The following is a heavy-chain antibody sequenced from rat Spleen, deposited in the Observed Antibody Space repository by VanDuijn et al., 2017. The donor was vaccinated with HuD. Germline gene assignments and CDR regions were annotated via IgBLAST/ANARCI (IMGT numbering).Heavy chain of an antibody. CDR2: IDFDGSST. Sequence: EVQLVESGGGLVQPGRSMKLSCAASGFTFSNFDMAWVRQAPTKGLEWVASIDFDGSSTYYRDYVKGRFTISRDNAKSTIYLQMNSLRSEDTATYYCARSLGRVYNNYFDYWGQGVMVTVSS. J-gene: IGHJ2*01. D-gene: IGHD1-10*01. CDR1: GFTFSNFD. CDR3: ARSLGRVYNNYFDY. V-gene: IGHV5-22*01.